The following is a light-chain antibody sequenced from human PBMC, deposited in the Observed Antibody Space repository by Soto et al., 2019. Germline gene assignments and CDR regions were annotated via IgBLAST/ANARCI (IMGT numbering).Light chain of an antibody. CDR2: GVS. CDR3: SSYTSGTTLYV. J-gene: IGLJ1*01. Sequence: QSVLTQPASVSGSPGQSITISCTGTNSDVGGYDYVSWYQQHPGKAPKLLIYGVSYRPSGVSNRFSGSKSGNTASLTISGLQAEDEADYYCSSYTSGTTLYVFGTGTKLTAL. V-gene: IGLV2-14*01. CDR1: NSDVGGYDY.